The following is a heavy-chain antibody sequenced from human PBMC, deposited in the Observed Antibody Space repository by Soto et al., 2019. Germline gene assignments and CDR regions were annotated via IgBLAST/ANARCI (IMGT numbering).Heavy chain of an antibody. CDR1: GFSLSTSGVG. Sequence: QITLKESGPTLVKPTQTLTLTCTFSGFSLSTSGVGVGWIRQPPGKALEWLALIYWDDDKRYSPSLKSRLSNTKDTSKNQVVLTMTNMDPVDTATYYCAHRISTPYYCYGMDVWGQGTTVTVSS. CDR3: AHRISTPYYCYGMDV. J-gene: IGHJ6*02. V-gene: IGHV2-5*02. CDR2: IYWDDDK.